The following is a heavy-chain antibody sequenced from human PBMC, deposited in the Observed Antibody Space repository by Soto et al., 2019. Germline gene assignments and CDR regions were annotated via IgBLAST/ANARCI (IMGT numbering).Heavy chain of an antibody. J-gene: IGHJ4*02. V-gene: IGHV4-59*01. CDR1: GGSISSYY. Sequence: SETLSLTCTVSGGSISSYYWSWIRQPPGKGLEWIGYIYYSGSTNHNPSLKSRVTIAVDTSKNQFSLKLSPVTASDTALDSCARRWVPTFDYCGQGTLVTVSS. D-gene: IGHD2-2*01. CDR2: IYYSGST. CDR3: ARRWVPTFDY.